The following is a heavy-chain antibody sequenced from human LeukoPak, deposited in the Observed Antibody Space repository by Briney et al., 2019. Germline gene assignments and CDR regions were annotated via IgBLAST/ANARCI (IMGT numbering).Heavy chain of an antibody. D-gene: IGHD5-24*01. CDR2: MSRTADRI. CDR3: ATRLPFTGYKN. Sequence: PGGSLRLSCTIFGGTLSTYEFNWVRQPPGKRPEWISYMSRTADRIDHADSVKGRFTMSRDNAMNSVYLQMNSLRVDDTAIYYCATRLPFTGYKNWGQGTLVTVSS. J-gene: IGHJ4*01. CDR1: GGTLSTYE. V-gene: IGHV3-48*03.